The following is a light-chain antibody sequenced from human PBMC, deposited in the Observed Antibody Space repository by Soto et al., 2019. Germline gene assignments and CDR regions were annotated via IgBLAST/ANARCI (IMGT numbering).Light chain of an antibody. CDR1: QNIIRH. Sequence: DIQVTQSPSSLSASVGDGVTITCRASQNIIRHLNWYQHKPGRAPRLLIYAASTLQSGVPSRFTGSGSETEFTLTISGLQPEDFATYYCQHSYSMPIAFGQGTRLEIK. CDR2: AAS. CDR3: QHSYSMPIA. J-gene: IGKJ5*01. V-gene: IGKV1-39*01.